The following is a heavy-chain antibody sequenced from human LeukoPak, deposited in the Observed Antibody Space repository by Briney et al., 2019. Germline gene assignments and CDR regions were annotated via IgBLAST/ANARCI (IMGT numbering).Heavy chain of an antibody. V-gene: IGHV3-30-3*01. D-gene: IGHD6-6*01. CDR2: ISSDGYSK. CDR3: ARHRSSWLIDY. J-gene: IGHJ4*02. CDR1: GFTFSIYA. Sequence: PGGSLRLSCAASGFTFSIYAMHWVRQAPGKGLEWVAFISSDGYSKYYADSVRGRFTISRDNSKNTLYLQMNSLRAEDTAVYYCARHRSSWLIDYWGQGTLVTVSS.